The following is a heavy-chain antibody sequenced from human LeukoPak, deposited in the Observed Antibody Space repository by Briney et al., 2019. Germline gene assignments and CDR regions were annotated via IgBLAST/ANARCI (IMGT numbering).Heavy chain of an antibody. J-gene: IGHJ4*02. V-gene: IGHV3-23*01. CDR3: AKARGRDGYKDELDY. CDR1: EFTFSSCA. CDR2: ISGSGGST. D-gene: IGHD5-24*01. Sequence: PGGSVRLSCAASEFTFSSCAMSWVRQARGEGLEGVSVISGSGGSTYYADSVKGRFTISRDNSKNTLYLQMNSLRAEDTAVYYCAKARGRDGYKDELDYWGQGTLVTVSS.